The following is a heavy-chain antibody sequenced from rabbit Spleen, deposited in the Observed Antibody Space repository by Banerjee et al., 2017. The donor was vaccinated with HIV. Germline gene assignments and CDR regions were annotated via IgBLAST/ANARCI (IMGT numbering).Heavy chain of an antibody. V-gene: IGHV1S45*01. J-gene: IGHJ4*01. D-gene: IGHD1-1*01. CDR2: IWGGSSGKT. CDR1: GFSFSSSYY. Sequence: QEQLVESGGDLVKPGGTLTLTCTASGFSFSSSYYMCWVRQAPGKGLEWIACIWGGSSGKTYYATWAKGRFTISKTSSTTVTLQMTSLTAADTATYFCVRSANNIGYRINLWGPGTLVTVS. CDR3: VRSANNIGYRINL.